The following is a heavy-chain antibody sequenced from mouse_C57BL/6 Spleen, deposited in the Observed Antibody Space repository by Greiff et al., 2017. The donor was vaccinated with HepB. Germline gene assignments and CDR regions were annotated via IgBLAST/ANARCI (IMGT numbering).Heavy chain of an antibody. CDR1: GFTFSSYA. D-gene: IGHD1-1*01. CDR2: ISSGGDYI. J-gene: IGHJ4*01. Sequence: DVKLVESGEGLVKPGGSLKLSCAASGFTFSSYAMSWVRQTPEKRLEWVAYISSGGDYIYYADTVKGRFTISRDNARNTLYLQMSSLKSEDTAMYYCTSGGDTTVVARDYYAMDYWGQGTSVTVSS. V-gene: IGHV5-9-1*02. CDR3: TSGGDTTVVARDYYAMDY.